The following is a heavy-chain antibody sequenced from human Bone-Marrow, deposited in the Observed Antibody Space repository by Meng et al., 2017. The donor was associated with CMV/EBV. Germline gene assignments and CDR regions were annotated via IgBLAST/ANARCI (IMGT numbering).Heavy chain of an antibody. D-gene: IGHD6-19*01. V-gene: IGHV3-48*03. Sequence: GVSLRLSCAASGFTFSNYEMNWVRQVPGKGLEWVSYISGSGITIYYADSVRGRFTISKDNARKSLNLQMNNLRAEDTAIYYCVVGSGWYRGEHWGQGTLVTVSS. CDR1: GFTFSNYE. CDR2: ISGSGITI. J-gene: IGHJ1*01. CDR3: VVGSGWYRGEH.